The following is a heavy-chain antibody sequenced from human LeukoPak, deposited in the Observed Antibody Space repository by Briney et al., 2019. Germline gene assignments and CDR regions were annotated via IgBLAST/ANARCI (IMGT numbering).Heavy chain of an antibody. J-gene: IGHJ4*02. V-gene: IGHV3-49*04. CDR2: IRSQAYGGAT. Sequence: GGSLRLSCAASGVTFSRHGMSWVRQAPGKGLEWVGFIRSQAYGGATEYAASVKGRFTISRDDSKSIAYLQMNSLKTEDTAVYYCTRDQTPYYWGQGTLVTVSS. CDR3: TRDQTPYY. CDR1: GVTFSRHG.